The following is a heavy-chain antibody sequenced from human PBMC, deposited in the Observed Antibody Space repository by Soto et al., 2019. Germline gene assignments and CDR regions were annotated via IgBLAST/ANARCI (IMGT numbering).Heavy chain of an antibody. CDR2: IYHSGST. J-gene: IGHJ4*02. D-gene: IGHD1-26*01. CDR3: ARAVRGSYYDY. CDR1: GGSISSGGYS. V-gene: IGHV4-30-2*01. Sequence: SETLSLTCAVSGGSISSGGYSWSWIRQPPGKGLEWIGYIYHSGSTYYNPSLKSRVTISVDRSKNQFSLKLSSVTAADTAVYYCARAVRGSYYDYWGQGTLVTVSS.